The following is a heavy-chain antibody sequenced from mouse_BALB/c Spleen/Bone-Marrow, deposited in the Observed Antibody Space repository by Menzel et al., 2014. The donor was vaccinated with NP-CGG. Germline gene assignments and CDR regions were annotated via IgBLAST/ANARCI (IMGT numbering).Heavy chain of an antibody. J-gene: IGHJ2*01. CDR3: GRGDY. V-gene: IGHV5-17*02. Sequence: EVMLVESGGGLVQPGGSRKLSCAASGFTFSRFGMHWVRQAPEKGLEWVAFISSGSSSIYYTDTVKGRFTISRDNPKNXLSLQMTSLRSEDTAMYYCGRGDYWGQGTTLTVSS. CDR2: ISSGSSSI. CDR1: GFTFSRFG.